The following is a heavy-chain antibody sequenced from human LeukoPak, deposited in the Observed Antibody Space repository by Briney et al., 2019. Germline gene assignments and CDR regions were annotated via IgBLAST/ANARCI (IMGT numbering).Heavy chain of an antibody. CDR1: GFIFSNYG. Sequence: GGSLRLSCAASGFIFSNYGMNWVRQAPGKGLEWVAAISASGSATSYADSVRGRFTISRDNSKSTTYLQMNSLRAEDAAPYYCAKSVAIYFYYGLDVWGQGTTVAVSS. D-gene: IGHD3-3*01. J-gene: IGHJ6*02. CDR3: AKSVAIYFYYGLDV. CDR2: ISASGSAT. V-gene: IGHV3-23*01.